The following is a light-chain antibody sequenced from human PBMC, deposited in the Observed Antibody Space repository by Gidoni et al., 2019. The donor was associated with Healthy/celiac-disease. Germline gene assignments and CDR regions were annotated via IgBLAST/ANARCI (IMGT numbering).Light chain of an antibody. CDR2: GAS. V-gene: IGKV3-15*01. CDR3: QQYNNRPLT. J-gene: IGKJ4*01. CDR1: QSVSSN. Sequence: PLSCRASQSVSSNLAWYQQKPGQAPRLLIYGASTRATGIPARFSGSGSGTEFTLTISSLQSEDFAVYYCQQYNNRPLTFGGGTKVEIK.